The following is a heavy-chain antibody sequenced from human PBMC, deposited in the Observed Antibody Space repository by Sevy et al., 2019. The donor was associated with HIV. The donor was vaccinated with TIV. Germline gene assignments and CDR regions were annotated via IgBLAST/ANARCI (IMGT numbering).Heavy chain of an antibody. D-gene: IGHD2-2*01. Sequence: SETLSLTCTVSGGSISSYYWSWIRQPPGKGLEWVWYIYYSGSTTYNPSLKSRVTISVDTSKNQFSLKLSSVTAADTAVYYGERDRQLLKGDYYYYGMDVWGQGTTVTVSS. CDR1: GGSISSYY. CDR3: ERDRQLLKGDYYYYGMDV. CDR2: IYYSGST. V-gene: IGHV4-59*12. J-gene: IGHJ6*02.